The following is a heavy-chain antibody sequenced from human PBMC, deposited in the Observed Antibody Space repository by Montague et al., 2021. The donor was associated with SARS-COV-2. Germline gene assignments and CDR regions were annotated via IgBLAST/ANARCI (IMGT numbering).Heavy chain of an antibody. CDR2: ISSSGSTI. CDR3: ASNPFITIFGVVISSDAFDI. CDR1: GFTFSSYE. V-gene: IGHV3-48*03. J-gene: IGHJ3*02. D-gene: IGHD3-3*01. Sequence: SLRLSCAASGFTFSSYEMNWVRQAPGKGLEWVSYISSSGSTIYYADSVKGRFTISRDNAKNSLYLQMNSLRAEDTAVYYCASNPFITIFGVVISSDAFDIWGQGTMVTVSS.